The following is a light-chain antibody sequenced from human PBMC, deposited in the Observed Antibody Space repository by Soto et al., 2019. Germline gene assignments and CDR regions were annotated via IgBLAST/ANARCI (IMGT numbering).Light chain of an antibody. V-gene: IGLV2-8*01. Sequence: QSALTQPPSASGSPGQSVTISCTVTSSDVGGYDYVSWYQQHPDKAPRLMIYDVTKRPSGVPNRFSGSKSGNTASLTVSGLQAEDEADYYCSSYAGSNNYVFGTGTKVTVL. J-gene: IGLJ1*01. CDR2: DVT. CDR1: SSDVGGYDY. CDR3: SSYAGSNNYV.